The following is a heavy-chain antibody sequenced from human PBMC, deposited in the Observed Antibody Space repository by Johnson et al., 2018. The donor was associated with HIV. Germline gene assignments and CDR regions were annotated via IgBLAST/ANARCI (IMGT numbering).Heavy chain of an antibody. D-gene: IGHD6-19*01. V-gene: IGHV3-30*04. J-gene: IGHJ3*02. CDR2: ISYDGNNK. Sequence: QVQLVESGGGVVQPGRSLRLSCVASGFTFSSYAMHWVRQAPGKGLEWVAVISYDGNNKYYADSVKGRFTISRDNSKNTLYLQMNTLRAEDTAVYYCARDAVISSGWYNVDAFDIWGQGTMVTVSS. CDR3: ARDAVISSGWYNVDAFDI. CDR1: GFTFSSYA.